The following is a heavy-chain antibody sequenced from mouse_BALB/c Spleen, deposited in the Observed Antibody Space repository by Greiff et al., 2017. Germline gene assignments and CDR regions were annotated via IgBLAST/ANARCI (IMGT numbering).Heavy chain of an antibody. D-gene: IGHD2-1*01. V-gene: IGHV5-17*02. CDR2: ISSGSSTI. J-gene: IGHJ3*01. Sequence: EVMLVESGGGLVQPGGSRKLSCAASGFTFSSFGMHWVRQAPEKGLEWVAYISSGSSTIYYADTVKGRFTISRDNPKNTLFLQMTSLRSEDTAMYYCARNYGNKAWFAYWGQGTLVTVSA. CDR3: ARNYGNKAWFAY. CDR1: GFTFSSFG.